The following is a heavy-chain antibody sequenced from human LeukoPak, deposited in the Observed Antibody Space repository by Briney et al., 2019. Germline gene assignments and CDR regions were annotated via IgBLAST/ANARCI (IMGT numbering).Heavy chain of an antibody. V-gene: IGHV3-7*04. Sequence: PGGSLRLSCAASGFTFSSYDMSWVRQAPGKGLEWVANIKQDGSKKSYVDSVKGRFTISRDNAKNSLYLQTNSLRAEDTAIYYCTRVGYIDEGIDYWGQGTLVTVSS. J-gene: IGHJ4*02. CDR3: TRVGYIDEGIDY. CDR2: IKQDGSKK. D-gene: IGHD5-24*01. CDR1: GFTFSSYD.